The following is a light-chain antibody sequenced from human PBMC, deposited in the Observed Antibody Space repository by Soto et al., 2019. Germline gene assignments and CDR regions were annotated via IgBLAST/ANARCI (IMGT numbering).Light chain of an antibody. CDR1: SSDVGGYNY. V-gene: IGLV2-14*01. CDR2: DVS. CDR3: SSYTSSSTPV. Sequence: QSVLTQPASVSGSHGQSITISCTGTSSDVGGYNYVSWYQQHPGKAPKLMIYDVSNRPSGVSNRFSGSKSGNTASLTISGLQAEDEADYYCSSYTSSSTPVFGTGTKVTV. J-gene: IGLJ1*01.